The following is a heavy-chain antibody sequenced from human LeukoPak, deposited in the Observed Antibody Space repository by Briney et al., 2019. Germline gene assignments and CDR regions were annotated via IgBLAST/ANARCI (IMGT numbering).Heavy chain of an antibody. D-gene: IGHD3-9*01. CDR3: ARAVYDILTGYYFAFDI. CDR2: IYTSGST. V-gene: IGHV4-61*02. CDR1: GGSISSGSYY. Sequence: SETLSLTCTVSGGSISSGSYYWSWIRQPAGKGLEWIGRIYTSGSTNYNPSLKSRVTISVDTSKNQFSLKLSSVTAADTAVYYCARAVYDILTGYYFAFDIWGQGTMVTVSS. J-gene: IGHJ3*02.